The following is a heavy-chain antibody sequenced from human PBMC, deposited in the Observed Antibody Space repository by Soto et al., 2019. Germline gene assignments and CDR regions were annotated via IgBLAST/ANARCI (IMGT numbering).Heavy chain of an antibody. Sequence: GESLKXSCQASGYSFXXYWIXXXXXXXXXXLECMGRIDPTDSYTDYGPSFEGHVTMSVDRSINTAYLEWSSLKASDSAMYYCARLTLAQDSSGYHIFAYWGLGTLVTGSS. D-gene: IGHD3-22*01. V-gene: IGHV5-10-1*01. CDR1: GYSFXXYW. CDR2: IDPTDSYT. CDR3: ARLTLAQDSSGYHIFAY. J-gene: IGHJ4*02.